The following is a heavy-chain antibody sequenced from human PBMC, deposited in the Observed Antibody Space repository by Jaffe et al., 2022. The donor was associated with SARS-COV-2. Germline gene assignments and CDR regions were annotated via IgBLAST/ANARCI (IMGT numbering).Heavy chain of an antibody. D-gene: IGHD6-19*01. Sequence: EIQLLDSGGGLVQPGGSLRLSCAASGFTFSIYAMSWVRQAPGKGLEWVSTISGTGGSTYYADSVKGRFAISRDNSKNTLYLQMKSLRVEDTALYYCAKDMARESSGWRYWGQGTLVTVSS. CDR2: ISGTGGST. CDR3: AKDMARESSGWRY. V-gene: IGHV3-23*01. CDR1: GFTFSIYA. J-gene: IGHJ4*02.